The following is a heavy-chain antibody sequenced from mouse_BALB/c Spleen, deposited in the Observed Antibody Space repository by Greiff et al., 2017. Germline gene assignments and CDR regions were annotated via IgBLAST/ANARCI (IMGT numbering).Heavy chain of an antibody. CDR2: ILPGSGST. CDR1: GYTFSSYW. Sequence: QVQLQQSGAELMKPGASVKMSCKATGYTFSSYWIEWVKQRPGHGLEWIGEILPGSGSTNYNEKFKGKATFTADTSSNTAYMQLSSLTSEDSAVYYCARGDYYGNYKGSWFAYWGQGTLVTVSA. V-gene: IGHV1-9*01. J-gene: IGHJ3*01. CDR3: ARGDYYGNYKGSWFAY. D-gene: IGHD2-1*01.